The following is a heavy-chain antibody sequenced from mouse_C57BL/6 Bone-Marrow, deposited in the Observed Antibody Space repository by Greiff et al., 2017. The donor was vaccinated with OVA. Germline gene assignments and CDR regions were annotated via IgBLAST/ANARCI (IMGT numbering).Heavy chain of an antibody. V-gene: IGHV1-82*01. D-gene: IGHD2-4*01. Sequence: VQRVESGPELVKPGASVKISCKASGYAFSSSWMNWVKQRPGKGLEWIGRIYPGDGDTNYNGKFKGKATLTADKSSSTAYMQLSSLTSEDSAVYFCVAYDYGGYYYAMDCWGQGTSVTVSS. CDR2: IYPGDGDT. CDR3: VAYDYGGYYYAMDC. CDR1: GYAFSSSW. J-gene: IGHJ4*01.